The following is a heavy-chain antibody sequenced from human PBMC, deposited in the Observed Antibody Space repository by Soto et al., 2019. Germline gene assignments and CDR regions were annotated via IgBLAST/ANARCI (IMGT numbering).Heavy chain of an antibody. CDR3: AKDQTPGYAADWAVGYYFHS. J-gene: IGHJ4*02. V-gene: IGHV3-23*01. CDR1: GFTTSRLA. Sequence: EVQLLESGGGLVQPGGSLRLSCALSGFTTSRLAMSWVRQAPGKGLEWVSAISSSGGRTYYAESVKGRFTISRDTSKNTLYLQMHSLRAEDTAVYYCAKDQTPGYAADWAVGYYFHSWGQGTLVTVSS. D-gene: IGHD3-9*01. CDR2: ISSSGGRT.